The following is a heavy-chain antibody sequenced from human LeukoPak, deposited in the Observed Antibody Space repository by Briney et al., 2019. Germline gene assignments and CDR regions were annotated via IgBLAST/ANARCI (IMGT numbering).Heavy chain of an antibody. CDR2: ISGYNGNT. CDR1: GYIFTDYG. Sequence: ASVKVSCKASGYIFTDYGISWVRQAPGQGLEWMGWISGYNGNTNYAQKLQGRVTMTTDTSTSTAYMELSSLRSEDTAVYYCAARIAVAGTILDYWGQGTLVTVSS. V-gene: IGHV1-18*01. D-gene: IGHD6-19*01. CDR3: AARIAVAGTILDY. J-gene: IGHJ4*02.